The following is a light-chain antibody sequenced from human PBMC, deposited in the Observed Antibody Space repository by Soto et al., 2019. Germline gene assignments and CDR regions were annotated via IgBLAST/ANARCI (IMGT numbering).Light chain of an antibody. V-gene: IGKV1-39*01. J-gene: IGKJ1*01. CDR1: QSISYY. CDR3: QQSHSTPWT. CDR2: STS. Sequence: DIHMTQSPSSLSASVGDRVTITCRASQSISYYLNWYQQKQGRAHRLLIYSTSTLQSGVPSKFSGSASGTDFTLTISSLQPEDFATYYCQQSHSTPWTFGQGTKVDIK.